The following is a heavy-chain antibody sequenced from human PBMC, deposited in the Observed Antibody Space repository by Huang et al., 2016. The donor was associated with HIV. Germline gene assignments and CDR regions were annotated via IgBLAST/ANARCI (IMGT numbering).Heavy chain of an antibody. V-gene: IGHV1-69*13. CDR1: GGTFSSYG. J-gene: IGHJ5*02. Sequence: QVQLVQSGAEVKKPGSSVKVSCKASGGTFSSYGISWVRPAPGQGLEWMGGISPIVGPANYAQKVQGRVTITADESASLVYMSLSSLRSDDTAVYYCAREGERWFDPWGQGTLVSVSS. D-gene: IGHD1-1*01. CDR3: AREGERWFDP. CDR2: ISPIVGPA.